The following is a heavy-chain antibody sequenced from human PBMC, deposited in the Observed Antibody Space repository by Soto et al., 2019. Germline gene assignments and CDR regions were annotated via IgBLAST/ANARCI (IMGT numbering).Heavy chain of an antibody. Sequence: SQTLSLTCALSGDSVSSDSVAWNWIRQSTSRGLEWLGRTYYRTKWFNDYAVSVMSRITITPDTSRNQFSLQLTSVTPEDTAVYYCATDRGKYIDFFDYWGRESWSPSPQ. CDR3: ATDRGKYIDFFDY. D-gene: IGHD1-26*01. CDR1: GDSVSSDSVA. CDR2: TYYRTKWFN. J-gene: IGHJ4*02. V-gene: IGHV6-1*01.